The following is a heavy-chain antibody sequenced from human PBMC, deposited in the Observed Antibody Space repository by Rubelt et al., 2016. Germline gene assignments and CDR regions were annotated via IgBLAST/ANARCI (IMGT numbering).Heavy chain of an antibody. CDR1: GFTFSSYG. Sequence: GFTFSSYGMHWVRQAPGKGLEWVAVIWYDGSNKYYADSVKGRFTISRDNSKNTLYLQMNSLRAEDTAVYHCARYCSSTSCYLMGMDVWGQGTTVTVSS. J-gene: IGHJ6*02. CDR3: ARYCSSTSCYLMGMDV. CDR2: IWYDGSNK. V-gene: IGHV3-33*01. D-gene: IGHD2-2*01.